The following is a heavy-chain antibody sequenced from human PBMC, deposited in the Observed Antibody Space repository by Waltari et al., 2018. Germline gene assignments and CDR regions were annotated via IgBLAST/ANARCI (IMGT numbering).Heavy chain of an antibody. Sequence: EVQLVESGGGLVKPGGSLRLSCAASGFTFSSYSMNCVRQAPGKGLEWVSSISSSSSYIYYADSVKGRFTISRDNAKNSLYLQMNSLRAEDTAVYYCARDLVMEARDFDYWGQGTLVTVSS. V-gene: IGHV3-21*01. CDR1: GFTFSSYS. D-gene: IGHD3-16*02. CDR3: ARDLVMEARDFDY. J-gene: IGHJ4*02. CDR2: ISSSSSYI.